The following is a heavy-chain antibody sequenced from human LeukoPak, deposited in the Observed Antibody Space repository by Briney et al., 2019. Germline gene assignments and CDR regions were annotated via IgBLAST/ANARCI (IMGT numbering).Heavy chain of an antibody. CDR3: GLGDTYHIGMDV. Sequence: GSLRLSCAASGFTFSSHWMHWVRQPPGKGLEWIGYIFHSGTTNYNPSLKSRVTISLDTSKSQFSPRLSPVTPADTAVYYCGLGDTYHIGMDVWGQGTTVTVSS. CDR1: GFTFSSHW. V-gene: IGHV4-59*11. CDR2: IFHSGTT. J-gene: IGHJ6*02. D-gene: IGHD1-14*01.